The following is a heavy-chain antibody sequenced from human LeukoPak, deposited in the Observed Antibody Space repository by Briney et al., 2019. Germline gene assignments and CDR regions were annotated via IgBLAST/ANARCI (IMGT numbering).Heavy chain of an antibody. CDR2: INPNSGGT. CDR3: ARSPRYSYLDAFDI. D-gene: IGHD5-18*01. V-gene: IGHV1-2*02. J-gene: IGHJ3*02. CDR1: GYTFTGYY. Sequence: WASVKVSCKASGYTFTGYYMHWVRQAPGQGLEWMGWINPNSGGTNYAQKFQGRVSMTRDTSISTAYMELSRLRSDDTAVYYCARSPRYSYLDAFDIWGQGTMVTVSS.